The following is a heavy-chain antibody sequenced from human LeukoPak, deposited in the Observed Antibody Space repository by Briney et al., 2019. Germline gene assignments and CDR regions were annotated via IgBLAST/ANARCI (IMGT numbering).Heavy chain of an antibody. CDR3: AKVEGASKASVY. D-gene: IGHD1-1*01. CDR1: GFTFTNYA. CDR2: ISGSGGST. J-gene: IGHJ4*02. V-gene: IGHV3-23*01. Sequence: GGSGRLSCAASGFTFTNYAMTCVRQAPGRGLEWVSSISGSGGSTYYADSVKGRFTISRDNSKNTLYLQMSSLRAEDTAVYYCAKVEGASKASVYWGQGALVTVSS.